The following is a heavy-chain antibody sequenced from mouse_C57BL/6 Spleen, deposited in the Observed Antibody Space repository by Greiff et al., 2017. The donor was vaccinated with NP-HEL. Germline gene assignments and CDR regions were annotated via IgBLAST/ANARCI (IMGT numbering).Heavy chain of an antibody. CDR3: ARGEGWLLFDY. CDR1: GYTFTSYW. CDR2: IDPSDSET. Sequence: VQLQQPGAELVRPGSSVKLSCKASGYTFTSYWMHWVKQRPIQGLEWIGNIDPSDSETHYNQKFKDKATLTVDKSSSTAYMQLSSLTSEDSAVYYCARGEGWLLFDYWGQGTTLTVSS. V-gene: IGHV1-52*01. D-gene: IGHD2-3*01. J-gene: IGHJ2*01.